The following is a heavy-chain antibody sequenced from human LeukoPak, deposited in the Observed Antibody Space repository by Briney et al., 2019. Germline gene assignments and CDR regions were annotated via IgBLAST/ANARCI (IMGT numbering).Heavy chain of an antibody. V-gene: IGHV3-7*03. Sequence: GGSLRLSCAGSGFTFSTYWMTWVRQAPGKGLEWVANIKQNGSEKYYVDSVNGRFTIYRDNAQNSLYLQMNSLRAEDTAVYYCARPRDSGWSKTWDYWGQGTLVTVSS. CDR2: IKQNGSEK. CDR3: ARPRDSGWSKTWDY. J-gene: IGHJ4*02. CDR1: GFTFSTYW. D-gene: IGHD6-13*01.